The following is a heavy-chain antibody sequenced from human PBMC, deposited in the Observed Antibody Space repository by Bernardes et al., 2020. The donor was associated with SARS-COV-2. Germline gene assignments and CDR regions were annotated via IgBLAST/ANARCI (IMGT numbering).Heavy chain of an antibody. V-gene: IGHV3-23*01. CDR2: FIVGGLTT. Sequence: GGTLRLSCAASGFTFSNYAMNWVRQVPGKGLAGDPGFIVGGLTTYYEDSVKGRFTISIDSSKNTLYLQMKSLRAEDTAVYYCAKTISPHLPPWYGMDAWGQGTTVTVSS. J-gene: IGHJ6*02. CDR1: GFTFSNYA. CDR3: AKTISPHLPPWYGMDA.